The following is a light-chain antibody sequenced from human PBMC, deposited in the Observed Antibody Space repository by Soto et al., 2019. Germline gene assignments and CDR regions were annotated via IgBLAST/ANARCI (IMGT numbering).Light chain of an antibody. Sequence: QSALTQPASVSGSPRQSITISCTGTSSDVGGYNFVSWFQQHPGKAPKHLIYDVSSRPSGVSNRFSGSKSGNTDSLTISGLQAEDEAYYYCSSYTSSGTVVFGGGIKVTVL. CDR1: SSDVGGYNF. J-gene: IGLJ2*01. CDR3: SSYTSSGTVV. CDR2: DVS. V-gene: IGLV2-14*01.